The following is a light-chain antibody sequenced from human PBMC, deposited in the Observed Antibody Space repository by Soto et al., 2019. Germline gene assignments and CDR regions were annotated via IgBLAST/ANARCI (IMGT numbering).Light chain of an antibody. V-gene: IGLV2-8*01. J-gene: IGLJ2*01. Sequence: SALTQPPSASGSPGQSVTISCPGTSSDVGGYNYVSWYQQHPGKAPKLMISEVSKRPSGVPDRFSGSKSGNTASLTVSGLQAEDEADYYCSSFAGNNNLVFGGGTKVTVL. CDR1: SSDVGGYNY. CDR2: EVS. CDR3: SSFAGNNNLV.